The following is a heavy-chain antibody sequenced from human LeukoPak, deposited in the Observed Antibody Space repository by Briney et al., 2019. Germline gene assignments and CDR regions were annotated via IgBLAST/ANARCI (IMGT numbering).Heavy chain of an antibody. CDR2: IIPIFGTA. J-gene: IGHJ3*02. CDR3: ARDHSGLEWEHDFIDI. D-gene: IGHD1-26*01. V-gene: IGHV1-69*06. CDR1: GGTFSSYA. Sequence: ASVKVSRKASGGTFSSYAISWVRQAPGQGLEWMGGIIPIFGTANYAQKFQGRVTITADKSTSTAYMELSSLRSEDTAVYYCARDHSGLEWEHDFIDIWGQGTMVTVSS.